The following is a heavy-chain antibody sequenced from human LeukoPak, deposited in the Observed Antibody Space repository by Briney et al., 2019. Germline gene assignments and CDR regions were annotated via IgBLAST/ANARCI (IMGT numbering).Heavy chain of an antibody. J-gene: IGHJ3*02. V-gene: IGHV1-18*01. CDR3: ARVPRSMIVMREHAFDI. D-gene: IGHD3-22*01. CDR2: ISAYNGNT. CDR1: GYTFTSYG. Sequence: GASVKVSCKASGYTFTSYGISWVRQAPGQGLEWMGWISAYNGNTNYAQKLQGRVTMTTDTSTSTAYMELRSLRSDDTAVYYCARVPRSMIVMREHAFDIWGQGTMVTVSS.